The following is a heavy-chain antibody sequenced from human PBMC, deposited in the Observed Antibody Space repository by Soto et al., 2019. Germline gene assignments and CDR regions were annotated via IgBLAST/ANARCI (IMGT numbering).Heavy chain of an antibody. J-gene: IGHJ4*02. V-gene: IGHV1-24*01. CDR1: GYSLTELS. CDR3: ATSGYSSGWSAFDY. Sequence: XSVKVSCNVSGYSLTELSMHWVRRAPGKGLEWMGGFDPEDGETIYAQKFQGRATMTEDTSTDTAYMELSSLRSEDTAVYYCATSGYSSGWSAFDYWGQGTLVTVSS. CDR2: FDPEDGET. D-gene: IGHD6-19*01.